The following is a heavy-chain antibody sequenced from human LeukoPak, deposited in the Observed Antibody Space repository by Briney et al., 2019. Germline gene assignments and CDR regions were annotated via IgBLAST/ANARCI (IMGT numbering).Heavy chain of an antibody. J-gene: IGHJ3*02. CDR1: GFTFSSYS. V-gene: IGHV3-48*01. CDR2: ISSSSSTI. CDR3: AKDGGSYSFSAFDI. D-gene: IGHD1-26*01. Sequence: GGSLRLSCAASGFTFSSYSMNWVRQAPGKGLEWVSYISSSSSTIYYADSVKGRFTISRDNAKNSLYLQMNSLRAEDTAVYYCAKDGGSYSFSAFDIWGQGTMVTVSS.